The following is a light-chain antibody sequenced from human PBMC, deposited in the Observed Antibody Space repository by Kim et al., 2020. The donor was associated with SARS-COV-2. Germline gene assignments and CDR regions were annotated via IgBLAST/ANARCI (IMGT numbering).Light chain of an antibody. CDR3: QQYYTPPLT. CDR1: QSVLYSSNNKNY. V-gene: IGKV4-1*01. Sequence: DIVMTQSPDSLAVSLGERATINCKSSQSVLYSSNNKNYLDWYQQKPGQPPKLLIYWASTRESGVPDRFSGSGSGTDFTLTISTLQAEDVAVYFCQQYYTPPLTFGGGTKVDIK. CDR2: WAS. J-gene: IGKJ4*01.